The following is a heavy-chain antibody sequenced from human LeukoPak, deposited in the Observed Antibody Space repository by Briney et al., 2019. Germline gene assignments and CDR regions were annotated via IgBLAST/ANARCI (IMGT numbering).Heavy chain of an antibody. J-gene: IGHJ6*03. Sequence: PGGSLRLSCAASGFTFSSYWMHWVRQAPGKGLEWVSGINWNGGSTGYADSVKGRFTISRDNAKNSLYLQMNSLRAEDTALYYCARAGGVIVVYYYYYMDVWGKGTTVTVSS. CDR2: INWNGGST. CDR3: ARAGGVIVVYYYYYMDV. CDR1: GFTFSSYW. D-gene: IGHD3-16*02. V-gene: IGHV3-20*04.